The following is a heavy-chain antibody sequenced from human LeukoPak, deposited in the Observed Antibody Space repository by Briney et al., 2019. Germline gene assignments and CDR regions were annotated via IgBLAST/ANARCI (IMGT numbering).Heavy chain of an antibody. CDR3: AREADGSSGYYRAHFDY. CDR2: ISSSGSTI. J-gene: IGHJ4*02. Sequence: PGGSLRLSCAASGFTFSDYYMSWIRQAPGKGLEWVSYISSSGSTIYYADSVKGRFTISRDNSKNTLYLQMNSLRAEDTAVYYCAREADGSSGYYRAHFDYWGQGTLVTVSS. D-gene: IGHD3-22*01. V-gene: IGHV3-11*01. CDR1: GFTFSDYY.